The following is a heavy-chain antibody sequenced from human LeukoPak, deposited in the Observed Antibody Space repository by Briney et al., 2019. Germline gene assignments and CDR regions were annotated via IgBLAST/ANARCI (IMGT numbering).Heavy chain of an antibody. CDR2: ISSSSSYI. J-gene: IGHJ4*02. CDR1: GFTFSSYS. Sequence: GGSLRLSCAASGFTFSSYSMTWVRQAPGKGLEWVSSISSSSSYIYYADSVKGRFTISRDNAKNSLYLQMNSLRAEDTAVYYCAREVCSSTSCSFDYWGQGTLVTVSS. CDR3: AREVCSSTSCSFDY. V-gene: IGHV3-21*01. D-gene: IGHD2-2*01.